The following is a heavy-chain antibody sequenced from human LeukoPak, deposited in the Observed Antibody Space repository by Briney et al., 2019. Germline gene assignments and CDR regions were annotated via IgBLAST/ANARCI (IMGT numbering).Heavy chain of an antibody. V-gene: IGHV4-34*12. CDR3: ARRGGSPFDY. CDR2: IIDTGST. Sequence: SETLSLTCVVYGESFSGYYWTWIRQPPGKGLEWIGEIIDTGSTKYNSSLKSRVTISVDTSKNQFSLKLSSVTAADTAVYYCARRGGSPFDYWGQGTLVTVSS. CDR1: GESFSGYY. J-gene: IGHJ4*02. D-gene: IGHD3-16*01.